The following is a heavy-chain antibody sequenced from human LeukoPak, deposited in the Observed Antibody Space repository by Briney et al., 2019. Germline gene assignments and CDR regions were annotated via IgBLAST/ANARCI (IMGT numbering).Heavy chain of an antibody. CDR1: GGSISSSSYY. CDR2: ICYSGST. V-gene: IGHV4-39*01. J-gene: IGHJ4*02. Sequence: PSETLSLTCTVSGGSISSSSYYWGWIRQPPGKGLEWIGSICYSGSTYYNPSLKSRVTISVDTSKNQFSLKLSSVTAADTAVYYCAKETVDTAMVVDYWGQGTLVTVSS. CDR3: AKETVDTAMVVDY. D-gene: IGHD5-18*01.